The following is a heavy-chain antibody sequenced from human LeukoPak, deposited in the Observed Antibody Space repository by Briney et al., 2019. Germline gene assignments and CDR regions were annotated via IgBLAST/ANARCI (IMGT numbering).Heavy chain of an antibody. Sequence: GGSLRLSCAASGFTFSSYSMNWVRQAPGKGLGWVAFIRYDGSNKYYADSVKGRFTISRDNSKNTLYLQMNSLRAEDTAVYYCAKLSRLAAPHWGQGTLVTVSS. J-gene: IGHJ4*02. CDR2: IRYDGSNK. V-gene: IGHV3-30*02. D-gene: IGHD6-13*01. CDR3: AKLSRLAAPH. CDR1: GFTFSSYS.